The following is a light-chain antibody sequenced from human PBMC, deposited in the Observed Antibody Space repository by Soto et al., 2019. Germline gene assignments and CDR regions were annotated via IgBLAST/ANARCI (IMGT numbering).Light chain of an antibody. CDR3: QQRSNWPLNT. V-gene: IGKV3-11*01. CDR2: DAS. J-gene: IGKJ1*01. CDR1: HSFSSY. Sequence: EIVLTHSPAALSVSPLERATRSCMSIHSFSSYLAWYQHKPGQAPRLLIYDASNRATGIPARFSGSGSGTDVTLTISSLEPEDFAVYYCQQRSNWPLNTFGQGTKV.